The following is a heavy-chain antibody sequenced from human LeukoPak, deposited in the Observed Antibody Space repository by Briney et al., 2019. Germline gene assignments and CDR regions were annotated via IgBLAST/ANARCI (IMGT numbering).Heavy chain of an antibody. J-gene: IGHJ4*02. CDR3: ARAEDYYDSSGPRIDY. V-gene: IGHV3-30-3*01. D-gene: IGHD3-22*01. CDR2: ISYDGSNK. Sequence: PGGSLRLSCAASGFTFSSYAMHWVRQAPGKGLEWVAVISYDGSNKYYADSVKGRFTISRDNSKNTLYLQMNSLRAEDTAVYYCARAEDYYDSSGPRIDYWGQGTLVTVSS. CDR1: GFTFSSYA.